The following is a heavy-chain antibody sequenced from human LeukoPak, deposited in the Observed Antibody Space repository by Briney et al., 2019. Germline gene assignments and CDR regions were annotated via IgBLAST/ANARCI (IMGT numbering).Heavy chain of an antibody. CDR1: GFTFSSFW. D-gene: IGHD2-2*01. CDR3: ARSGVVVPSAPVRVDP. CDR2: IKEDGSDK. Sequence: GGSLRLSCAASGFTFSSFWMSWVRQAPGKGLEWVATIKEDGSDKHYVDSVKGRFTIYRDNAKNSLYLQMNSLNTEDTAVYYCARSGVVVPSAPVRVDPWGQGTLVTVSS. V-gene: IGHV3-7*01. J-gene: IGHJ5*02.